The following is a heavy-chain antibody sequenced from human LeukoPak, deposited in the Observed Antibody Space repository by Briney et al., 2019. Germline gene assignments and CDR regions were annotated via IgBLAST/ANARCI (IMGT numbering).Heavy chain of an antibody. J-gene: IGHJ4*02. Sequence: PSETLSLTCTVSGYSISSGYYWGWIRQPPGKGLEWIGNISHSGSTYYNPSLKSRVTISVDTSKNQFSLRLRSVTAADTAVYYCAREASPLDYWGQGTLITVSS. CDR3: AREASPLDY. V-gene: IGHV4-38-2*02. CDR2: ISHSGST. CDR1: GYSISSGYY.